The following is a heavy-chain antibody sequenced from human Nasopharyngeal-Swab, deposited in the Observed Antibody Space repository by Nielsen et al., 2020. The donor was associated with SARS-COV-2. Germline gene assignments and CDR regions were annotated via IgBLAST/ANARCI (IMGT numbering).Heavy chain of an antibody. CDR2: ISYDGSNK. D-gene: IGHD6-13*01. CDR1: GFTFSSYG. Sequence: GESLKISCAASGFTFSSYGMHWVRQAPGKGLEWVAIISYDGSNKYYADSVKGRFTISRDNSKNTLYLQMNSLRAEDTAVYYYAKATGYSSSWELNYFDYWGQGTLVTVSS. CDR3: AKATGYSSSWELNYFDY. J-gene: IGHJ4*02. V-gene: IGHV3-30*18.